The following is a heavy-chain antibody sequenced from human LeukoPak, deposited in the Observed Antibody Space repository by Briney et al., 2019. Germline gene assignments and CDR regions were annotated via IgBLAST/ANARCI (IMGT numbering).Heavy chain of an antibody. CDR2: IYYSGST. CDR1: GGSISSYY. CDR3: ARDRYYYDSSGFRHYGMDV. V-gene: IGHV4-59*01. J-gene: IGHJ6*02. D-gene: IGHD3-22*01. Sequence: SETLSLTCTVSGGSISSYYWSWIRQPLGKGLEWIGYIYYSGSTNYHPSLKSRVTISVDTSKNQFSLKLSSVTAADTAVYYCARDRYYYDSSGFRHYGMDVWGQGTTVTVSS.